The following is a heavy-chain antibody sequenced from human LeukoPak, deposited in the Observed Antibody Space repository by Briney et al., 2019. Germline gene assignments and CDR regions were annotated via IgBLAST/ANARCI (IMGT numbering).Heavy chain of an antibody. Sequence: PGGSLRLSCAASGFTFSSYWMHWVRQAPGKGLVWVSRINSDGSSTSYADSVKGRFTISRDNAKNTLYLQMNSLRAEDTAVYYSARAITMVRGEPYYYMDVWGKGTTATVSS. CDR1: GFTFSSYW. D-gene: IGHD3-10*01. V-gene: IGHV3-74*01. J-gene: IGHJ6*03. CDR2: INSDGSST. CDR3: ARAITMVRGEPYYYMDV.